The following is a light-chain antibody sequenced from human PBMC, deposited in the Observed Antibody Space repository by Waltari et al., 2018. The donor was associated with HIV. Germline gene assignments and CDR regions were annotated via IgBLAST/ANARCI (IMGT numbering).Light chain of an antibody. Sequence: QSVLTQPPSVSGAPGQRVTISCPGNSSNIGAGFDLHWYQQLPETAPKLLIYGDTNRPSGVPDRFSGSKSGTSASLAITGLQAEDEADYYCQSYDSGLSVVFGGGTKLTVL. V-gene: IGLV1-40*01. J-gene: IGLJ3*02. CDR3: QSYDSGLSVV. CDR1: SSNIGAGFD. CDR2: GDT.